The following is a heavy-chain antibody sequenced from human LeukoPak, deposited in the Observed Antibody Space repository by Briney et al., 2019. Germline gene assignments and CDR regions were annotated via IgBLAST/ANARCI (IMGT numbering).Heavy chain of an antibody. V-gene: IGHV1-69*05. CDR1: GGSFSSYA. J-gene: IGHJ5*02. CDR2: IIPIFGTA. CDR3: ARVPIYYDSSGYYP. Sequence: SVKVSCKASGGSFSSYAISWVRQAPGQGLEWMGRIIPIFGTANYAQRFQGRVTITTDESTSTAYMELSSLRSEDTAVYYCARVPIYYDSSGYYPWGQGTLVTVSS. D-gene: IGHD3-22*01.